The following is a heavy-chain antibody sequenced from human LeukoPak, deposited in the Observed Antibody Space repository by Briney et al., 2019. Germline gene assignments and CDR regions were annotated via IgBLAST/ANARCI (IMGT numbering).Heavy chain of an antibody. D-gene: IGHD6-13*01. CDR2: ISYDGSNK. Sequence: GGSLRLSCAASGFTFSSYGMHWVRQAPGKGLEWVAVISYDGSNKYYADSVKGRFTIPRDNSKNTLYLQMNSLRAEDTAVYYCAKEDSSSWSLSFDIWGQGTMVTVAS. J-gene: IGHJ3*02. CDR3: AKEDSSSWSLSFDI. CDR1: GFTFSSYG. V-gene: IGHV3-30*18.